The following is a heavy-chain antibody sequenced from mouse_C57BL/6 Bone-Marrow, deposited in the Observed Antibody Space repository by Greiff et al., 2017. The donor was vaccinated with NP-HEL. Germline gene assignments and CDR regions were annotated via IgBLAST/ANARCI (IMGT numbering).Heavy chain of an antibody. Sequence: EVQLVESGPELVKPGASVKISCKASGYSFTDYNMNWVKQSNGKSLEWIGVINPNYGTTIYNQKFKGKATLTVDQSSSTAYMQLNSLTSEDSAVYYCFPDGTPPYYAMDYRGQGTSVTDSS. D-gene: IGHD3-3*01. CDR1: GYSFTDYN. V-gene: IGHV1-39*01. CDR2: INPNYGTT. J-gene: IGHJ4*01. CDR3: FPDGTPPYYAMDY.